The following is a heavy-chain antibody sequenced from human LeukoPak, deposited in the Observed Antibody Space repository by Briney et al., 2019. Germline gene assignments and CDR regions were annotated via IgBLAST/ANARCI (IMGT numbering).Heavy chain of an antibody. J-gene: IGHJ4*02. D-gene: IGHD6-6*01. CDR2: IWYDGSNK. CDR3: ARGRSYYFDY. V-gene: IGHV3-33*08. Sequence: GGSLRPSCAASGFVFSSYSMNWVRQAPGKGLEWVAVIWYDGSNKYYADSVKGRFTISRDNSKNTLYLQMNSLRAEDTAVYYCARGRSYYFDYWGQGTLVTVSS. CDR1: GFVFSSYS.